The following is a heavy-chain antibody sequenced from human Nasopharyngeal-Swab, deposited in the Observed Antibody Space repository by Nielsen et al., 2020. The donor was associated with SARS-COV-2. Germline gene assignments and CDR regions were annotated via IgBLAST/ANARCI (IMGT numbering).Heavy chain of an antibody. CDR2: INSDGSST. J-gene: IGHJ4*02. CDR1: GFTFSNYW. Sequence: GESLKISCAASGFTFSNYWMHWVRQAPGKGLAWVSRINSDGSSTSYADSVKGRFTISRDNARNSLYLQMNSLRAEDTAVYYCARVNNWSRKPFDYWGQGALVTVSS. D-gene: IGHD1-20*01. V-gene: IGHV3-74*01. CDR3: ARVNNWSRKPFDY.